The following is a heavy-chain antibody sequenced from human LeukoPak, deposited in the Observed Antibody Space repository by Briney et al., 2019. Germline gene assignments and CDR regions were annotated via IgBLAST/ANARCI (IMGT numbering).Heavy chain of an antibody. V-gene: IGHV3-74*01. J-gene: IGHJ4*02. Sequence: AGGSLRLSCAASGFTFSSYWMHWVRQAPGKGLVGVSRINSDGSSTSYADSVKGRFTISRDNARNTLYLQMNSLRAEDTAVYYCAREQANSYYDFWSGQNSLLDYWGQGTLVTVSS. CDR2: INSDGSST. D-gene: IGHD3-3*01. CDR1: GFTFSSYW. CDR3: AREQANSYYDFWSGQNSLLDY.